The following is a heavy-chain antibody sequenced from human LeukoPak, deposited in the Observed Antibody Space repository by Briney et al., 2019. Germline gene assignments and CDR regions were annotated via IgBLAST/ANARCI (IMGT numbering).Heavy chain of an antibody. CDR1: GGSIGSDY. CDR2: IYYTGGT. D-gene: IGHD6-19*01. Sequence: SETLSLTCTVSGGSIGSDYWTWIRQPPGKGLEYIGYIYYTGGTNYNPSLKSRVTTSVDTSKNQFSLKLSSVTAANTAVYFCAKYGNSGWVIDNWGQGTLVTVSS. J-gene: IGHJ4*02. V-gene: IGHV4-59*08. CDR3: AKYGNSGWVIDN.